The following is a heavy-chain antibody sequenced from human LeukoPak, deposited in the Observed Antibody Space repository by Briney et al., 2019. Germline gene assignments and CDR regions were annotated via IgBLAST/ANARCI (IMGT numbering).Heavy chain of an antibody. D-gene: IGHD3-16*01. V-gene: IGHV3-21*01. CDR3: AREVGGGTTLRIYYYYYMDV. CDR1: GFTFSSYS. J-gene: IGHJ6*03. Sequence: GGSLRLSCAASGFTFSSYSMNWVRQAPGKGLEWVSSISSSSSYIYYADSVKGRFTIPRDNAKNSLYLQMNSLRAEDTAVYYCAREVGGGTTLRIYYYYYMDVWGKGTTVTISS. CDR2: ISSSSSYI.